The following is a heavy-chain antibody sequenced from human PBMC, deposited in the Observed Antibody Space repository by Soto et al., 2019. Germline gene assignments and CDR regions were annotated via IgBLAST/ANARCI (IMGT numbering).Heavy chain of an antibody. D-gene: IGHD3-10*01. V-gene: IGHV4-59*08. J-gene: IGHJ4*02. CDR3: ASVKYYYGSGPYFDY. CDR2: IYYSGST. Sequence: SETLSLTYTVSGGSISNYYWSWNRQPPGKGLVWIGYIYYSGSTNYNPSLKSRVTISVDTSKNQFSLKLSSVTAAGTAVYYCASVKYYYGSGPYFDYWGQGTLVTVSS. CDR1: GGSISNYY.